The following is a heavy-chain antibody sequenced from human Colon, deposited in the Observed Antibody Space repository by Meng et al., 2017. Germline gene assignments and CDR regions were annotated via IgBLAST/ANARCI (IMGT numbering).Heavy chain of an antibody. V-gene: IGHV3-30*04. CDR1: GFPFNSYA. CDR2: ISYDGNNK. Sequence: GESLKISCAASGFPFNSYAMHWVRQAPGKGLEWLAVISYDGNNKYYADSVKGRFTISRDNSENTLFLQMSSLRTEETYVYYCERDDRLDSSGYFVDWGQGTLVTVSS. J-gene: IGHJ4*02. CDR3: ERDDRLDSSGYFVD. D-gene: IGHD3-22*01.